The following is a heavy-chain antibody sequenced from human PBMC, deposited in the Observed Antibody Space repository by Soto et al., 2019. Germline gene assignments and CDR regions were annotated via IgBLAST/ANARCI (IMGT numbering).Heavy chain of an antibody. J-gene: IGHJ5*02. D-gene: IGHD3-10*01. CDR1: GYSFTSYW. CDR2: IYPGDSET. CDR3: AREGMVRGVPNWFDP. V-gene: IGHV5-51*01. Sequence: GESLKISCKGSGYSFTSYWIGWVRQMPGKGLEWMGIIYPGDSETRYSPSFQGQVTISADKSISTAYLQWSSLKASDTAMYYCAREGMVRGVPNWFDPWGQGTLVTVSS.